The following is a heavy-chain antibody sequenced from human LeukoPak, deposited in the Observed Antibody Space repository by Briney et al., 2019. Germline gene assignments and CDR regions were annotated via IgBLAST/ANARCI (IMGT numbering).Heavy chain of an antibody. V-gene: IGHV4-4*07. CDR1: GGSISSYY. Sequence: PSETLSLTCTVSGGSISSYYWSWIRQPAGKGLEWIGRIYTSGGTNYNPSLKSRVTMSVDTSKNQFSLKLSSVTAADTAVYYCARTVPRGGNGMIDYWGQGTLVTVSS. J-gene: IGHJ4*02. CDR3: ARTVPRGGNGMIDY. D-gene: IGHD4-23*01. CDR2: IYTSGGT.